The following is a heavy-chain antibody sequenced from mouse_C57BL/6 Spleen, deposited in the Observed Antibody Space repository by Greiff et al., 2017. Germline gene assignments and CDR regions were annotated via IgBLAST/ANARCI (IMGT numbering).Heavy chain of an antibody. Sequence: VKLMESGPGLVQPSQSLSITCTVSGFSLTSYGVHWVRQSPGKGLEWLGVIWSGGSTDYNAAFISRLSISKDNSKSQVFFKMNSLQADDTAIYYCARNYDGYYGYFDYWGQGTTLTVSS. V-gene: IGHV2-2*01. D-gene: IGHD2-3*01. CDR3: ARNYDGYYGYFDY. CDR1: GFSLTSYG. J-gene: IGHJ2*01. CDR2: IWSGGST.